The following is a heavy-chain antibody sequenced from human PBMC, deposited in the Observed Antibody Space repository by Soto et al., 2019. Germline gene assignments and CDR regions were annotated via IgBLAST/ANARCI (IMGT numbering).Heavy chain of an antibody. Sequence: GGALRLSCATSGFTFSNYAMSWVRQAPGKGLEWVSAISGSGDSTNYADSVKGRFTISRDNSRNTLYLQMNSLRDEDTALYYCAKDLLVVVAFTGFDYWGQGTLVTVSS. CDR3: AKDLLVVVAFTGFDY. J-gene: IGHJ4*02. CDR1: GFTFSNYA. D-gene: IGHD2-15*01. V-gene: IGHV3-23*01. CDR2: ISGSGDST.